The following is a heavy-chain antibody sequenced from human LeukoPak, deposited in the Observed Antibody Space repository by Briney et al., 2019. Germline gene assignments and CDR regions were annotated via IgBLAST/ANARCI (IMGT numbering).Heavy chain of an antibody. Sequence: QPGGSLRLSCAASGFTFSSYAMHWVRQAPGKGLEYVSAISSNGGSTYYANSVKGRFTISRDNSKNTLYLQMGSLRAEDMAVYYCARQYYDSSGYYHGFDYWGQGTLVTVSS. V-gene: IGHV3-64*01. CDR3: ARQYYDSSGYYHGFDY. CDR2: ISSNGGST. CDR1: GFTFSSYA. J-gene: IGHJ4*02. D-gene: IGHD3-22*01.